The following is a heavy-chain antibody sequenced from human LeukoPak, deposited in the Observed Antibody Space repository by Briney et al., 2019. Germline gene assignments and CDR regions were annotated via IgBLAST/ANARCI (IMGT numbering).Heavy chain of an antibody. V-gene: IGHV4-30-4*08. J-gene: IGHJ2*01. Sequence: SETLSLTCTVSGGSISSHYWSWIRQPPGKGLEWIGYIYYSGSTYYNPSLKSRVTISVDTSKNQFSLKLSSVTAADTAVYYCARDRRVEMATNSPRVHWYFDLWGRGTLVTVSS. CDR2: IYYSGST. D-gene: IGHD5-24*01. CDR1: GGSISSHY. CDR3: ARDRRVEMATNSPRVHWYFDL.